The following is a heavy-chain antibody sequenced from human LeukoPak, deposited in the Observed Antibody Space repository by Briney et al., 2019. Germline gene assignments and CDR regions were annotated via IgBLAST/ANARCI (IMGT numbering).Heavy chain of an antibody. CDR2: IYSDGSSY. CDR1: GFTFSSYW. Sequence: GGSLRLSCAASGFTFSSYWMHWVRQAPGKGLVWVSRIYSDGSSYTADSVKGRFTISRDNAKDTLYLQMNSLRVEDTAVYYCASGLRYCSSTSCPEDYWGQGTLVTVSS. V-gene: IGHV3-74*03. J-gene: IGHJ4*02. CDR3: ASGLRYCSSTSCPEDY. D-gene: IGHD2-2*01.